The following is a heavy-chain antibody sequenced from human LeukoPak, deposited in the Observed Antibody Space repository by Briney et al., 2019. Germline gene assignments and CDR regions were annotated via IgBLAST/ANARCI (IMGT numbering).Heavy chain of an antibody. V-gene: IGHV3-21*01. CDR2: ITSSSTYI. CDR3: ARTTSGATFRDYYYYHMDV. J-gene: IGHJ6*03. CDR1: GFTFSSYS. Sequence: KPGGSLRLSCAASGFTFSSYSMNWVRQAPGKGLEWVSSITSSSTYIHYADSVKGRFTISRDNAKNSLYLQMNSLRAEDTAVYYCARTTSGATFRDYYYYHMDVWGKGTTVTVSS. D-gene: IGHD1-26*01.